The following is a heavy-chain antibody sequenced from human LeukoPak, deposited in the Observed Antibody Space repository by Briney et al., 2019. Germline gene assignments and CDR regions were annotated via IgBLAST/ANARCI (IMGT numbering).Heavy chain of an antibody. V-gene: IGHV1-2*04. CDR2: INPNSGGT. CDR3: ARAGTVEMTPLDY. J-gene: IGHJ4*02. Sequence: ASVKVSCKASGYTFNDYFMQWVRQVPGQGLEWMGWINPNSGGTNYAQKFQGWVTMTRDTSISTAYMELSRLRSDDTAVYYCARAGTVEMTPLDYWGQGTLVTVSS. CDR1: GYTFNDYF. D-gene: IGHD5-24*01.